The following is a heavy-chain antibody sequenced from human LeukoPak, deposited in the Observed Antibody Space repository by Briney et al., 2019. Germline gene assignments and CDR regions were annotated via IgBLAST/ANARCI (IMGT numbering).Heavy chain of an antibody. V-gene: IGHV3-7*01. CDR1: GFTFSSYW. CDR2: IKQDGSEK. Sequence: PGGSLRLSCAASGFTFSSYWMSWVRQAPGKGLEWVANIKQDGSEKYYVDSVKGRFTISRDNAKNSLYLQMNSLRAEDTAVYYCARARDFWSGYYTGGGYYMDVWGKGTTVTVSS. D-gene: IGHD3-3*01. CDR3: ARARDFWSGYYTGGGYYMDV. J-gene: IGHJ6*03.